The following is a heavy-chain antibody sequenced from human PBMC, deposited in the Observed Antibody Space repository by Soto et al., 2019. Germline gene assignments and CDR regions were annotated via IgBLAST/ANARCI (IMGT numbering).Heavy chain of an antibody. J-gene: IGHJ6*03. D-gene: IGHD3-3*01. CDR3: AKTPYDFWSGYYERRGWHYYYYMDV. CDR1: GFTFSSYS. Sequence: GGSLRLSCAASGFTFSSYSMNWVRQAPGKGLEWVSSISSSSSYIYYADSVKGRFTISRDNAKNSLYLQMNSLRAEDTAVYYCAKTPYDFWSGYYERRGWHYYYYMDVWGKGTTVTVSS. CDR2: ISSSSSYI. V-gene: IGHV3-21*01.